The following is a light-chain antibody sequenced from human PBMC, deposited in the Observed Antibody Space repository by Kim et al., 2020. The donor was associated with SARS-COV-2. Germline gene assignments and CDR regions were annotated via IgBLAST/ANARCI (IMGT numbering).Light chain of an antibody. V-gene: IGKV1-33*01. CDR2: DAS. J-gene: IGKJ4*01. CDR1: QNIRNY. Sequence: ASVGDRVTLTCQESQNIRNYLDWYQHKTGKAPKLLIYDASNLETGVPSRFSGSGSGTELTLTISSLQPEDSATYYCQQYENFPLTFGGGTKVDIK. CDR3: QQYENFPLT.